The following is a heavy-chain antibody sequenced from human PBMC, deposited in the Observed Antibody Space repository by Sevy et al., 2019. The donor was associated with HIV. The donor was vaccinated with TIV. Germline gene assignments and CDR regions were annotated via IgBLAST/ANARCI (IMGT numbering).Heavy chain of an antibody. D-gene: IGHD2-21*01. CDR3: ARQGGIVDRAFDY. CDR1: GVSMSSSSYD. Sequence: SESLSLTCTVSGVSMSSSSYDWGWVRQPPGTGLEWIGTMYHSGRSYYNPSLKSRVTIYVDTSKNQFSLKLSSVTATDTAVYYCARQGGIVDRAFDYWGQGILVTVSS. J-gene: IGHJ4*02. V-gene: IGHV4-39*01. CDR2: MYHSGRS.